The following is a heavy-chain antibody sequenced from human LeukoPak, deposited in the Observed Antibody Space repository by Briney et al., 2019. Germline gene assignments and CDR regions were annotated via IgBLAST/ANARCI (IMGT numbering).Heavy chain of an antibody. CDR3: AGCRGYSYGSVY. CDR1: GGSISSNSYY. J-gene: IGHJ4*02. V-gene: IGHV4-39*07. Sequence: PSETLSLTCTVSGGSISSNSYYWGWIRQPPGKGLEWIGSIYYSGSTYYNPSLKSRVTISVDTSKNQFSLKLSSVTAADTAVYYCAGCRGYSYGSVYWGQGTLVTVSS. D-gene: IGHD5-18*01. CDR2: IYYSGST.